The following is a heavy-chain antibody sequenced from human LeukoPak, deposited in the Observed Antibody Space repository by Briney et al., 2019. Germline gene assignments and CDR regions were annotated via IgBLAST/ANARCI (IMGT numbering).Heavy chain of an antibody. Sequence: ASVKVSCKASGYTFTSFYMQWVRQAPGQGLEWMGIINPSGGSTSYAQKFQGRVTMTRGMSTSTVYMELSSLRSEDTAVYYCASSCTNGVCYNDSWFDPWGQGTLVTVSS. CDR1: GYTFTSFY. CDR3: ASSCTNGVCYNDSWFDP. J-gene: IGHJ5*02. D-gene: IGHD2-8*01. V-gene: IGHV1-46*01. CDR2: INPSGGST.